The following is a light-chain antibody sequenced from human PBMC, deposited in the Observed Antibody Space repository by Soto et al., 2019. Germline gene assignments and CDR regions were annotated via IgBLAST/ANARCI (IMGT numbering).Light chain of an antibody. CDR3: QQYNSYPWT. V-gene: IGKV1-5*03. J-gene: IGKJ1*01. Sequence: DIQMTQSPSTLSASVGDRVTITCRASQSIRNWLAWYQQKPGKAPKLLIYKASSLETGVPSRFSGSGSGTEFTLTISSLQPDDFATYYCQQYNSYPWTFGQGIKVEIK. CDR2: KAS. CDR1: QSIRNW.